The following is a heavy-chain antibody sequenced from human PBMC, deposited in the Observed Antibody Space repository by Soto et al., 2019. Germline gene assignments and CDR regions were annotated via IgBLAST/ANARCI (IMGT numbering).Heavy chain of an antibody. CDR2: IYHSGST. J-gene: IGHJ6*03. CDR3: ARVPLKSYCSSTSCPGYYYYYMDV. D-gene: IGHD2-2*01. CDR1: SGSISSSNW. Sequence: QVQLRESGPGLVKPSGTLSLTCAVSSGSISSSNWWSWVRQPPGKGLEWIGEIYHSGSTNYNPSLMSRDPISVDKSKNQYSLKRSSVTAADTAVYYCARVPLKSYCSSTSCPGYYYYYMDVWGKGTTVTVS. V-gene: IGHV4-4*02.